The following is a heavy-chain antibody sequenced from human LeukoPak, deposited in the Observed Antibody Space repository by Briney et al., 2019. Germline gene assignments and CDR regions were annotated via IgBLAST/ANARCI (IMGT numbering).Heavy chain of an antibody. J-gene: IGHJ4*02. CDR3: ATAGPHCSGGSCYAGYFDY. Sequence: PGGSLRLSCAASRFTFSSYGMHWVRQAPGKGLEWVSAIYTGGDTYYADSVKGRFSISRDNTQNTLYLQMNSLRAEDTAVYYCATAGPHCSGGSCYAGYFDYWGQGTLVTVSS. CDR1: RFTFSSYG. D-gene: IGHD2-15*01. CDR2: IYTGGDT. V-gene: IGHV3-NL1*01.